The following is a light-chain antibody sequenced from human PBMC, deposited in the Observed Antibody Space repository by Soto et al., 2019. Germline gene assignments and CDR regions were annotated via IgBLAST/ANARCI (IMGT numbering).Light chain of an antibody. CDR1: QNINSW. CDR3: QQYNSHSRT. Sequence: DTQMTQSPSTLSASVGDRVTITCRASQNINSWLAWYQQKPGKAPKLLIYKASNLESGVPSRFSGSGSGTEFTLTISSLQPDDFATYYCQQYNSHSRTFGQGTKVDIK. J-gene: IGKJ1*01. V-gene: IGKV1-5*03. CDR2: KAS.